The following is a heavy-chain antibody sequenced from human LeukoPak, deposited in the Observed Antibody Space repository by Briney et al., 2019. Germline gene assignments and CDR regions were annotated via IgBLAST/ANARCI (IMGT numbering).Heavy chain of an antibody. Sequence: PGGSLRLSCAASGFTFSSYAMSWVRQAPGKGLEWVSAISGSGGSTYYADSVKGRFTISRDNSKNTLYLQMNSLRAEDTAVYYCAKDPGASGHYYYYYMDVWGKGTTVTVSS. D-gene: IGHD7-27*01. CDR1: GFTFSSYA. CDR2: ISGSGGST. V-gene: IGHV3-23*01. CDR3: AKDPGASGHYYYYYMDV. J-gene: IGHJ6*03.